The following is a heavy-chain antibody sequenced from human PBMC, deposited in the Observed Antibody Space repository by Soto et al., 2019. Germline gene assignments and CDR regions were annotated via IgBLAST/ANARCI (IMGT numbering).Heavy chain of an antibody. Sequence: GASVKVSCKASGYTFTSYGISWVRQAPGHGLEWMGWISAYNGNTNYAQKLQGRVTMTTDTSTSTAYMELRSLRSDDTAVYYCARAMGSGWYTTGNWFDPWGQGTLVTVSS. V-gene: IGHV1-18*01. CDR1: GYTFTSYG. CDR2: ISAYNGNT. J-gene: IGHJ5*02. D-gene: IGHD6-19*01. CDR3: ARAMGSGWYTTGNWFDP.